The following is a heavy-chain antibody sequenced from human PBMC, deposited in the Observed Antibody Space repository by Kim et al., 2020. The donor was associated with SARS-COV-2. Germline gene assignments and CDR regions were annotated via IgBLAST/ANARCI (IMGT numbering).Heavy chain of an antibody. CDR1: GGTFRSYG. V-gene: IGHV3-33*01. CDR3: ARDLLVGATSYGMDV. Sequence: GGSLRLSCAASGGTFRSYGMHWVRQAPGKGLEWVAVIWYDGSNKYYVDSVKGRFTISRDNSKNTLYLQMNSLRAEDTAVYYCARDLLVGATSYGMDVWGQGTTVTVSS. J-gene: IGHJ6*02. D-gene: IGHD1-26*01. CDR2: IWYDGSNK.